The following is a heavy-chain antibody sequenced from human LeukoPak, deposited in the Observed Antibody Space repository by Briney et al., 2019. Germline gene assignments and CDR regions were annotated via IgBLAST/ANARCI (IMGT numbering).Heavy chain of an antibody. D-gene: IGHD3-22*01. CDR2: IYHSGST. CDR3: ARSSYDSSGYYYWDY. J-gene: IGHJ4*02. Sequence: SETLSLTCAVSGGSISSSNWWSWVRQPPGKGLEWIGEIYHSGSTNYNPSLKSRVTISVDKSKNQFSLKLSSVTAADTAVYYCARSSYDSSGYYYWDYWGRGTLVTVSS. CDR1: GGSISSSNW. V-gene: IGHV4-4*02.